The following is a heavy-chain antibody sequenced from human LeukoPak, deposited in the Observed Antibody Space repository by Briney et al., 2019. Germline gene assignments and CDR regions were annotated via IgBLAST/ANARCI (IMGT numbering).Heavy chain of an antibody. CDR2: ISGSGSST. CDR1: GFTFSTYG. D-gene: IGHD3/OR15-3a*01. V-gene: IGHV3-23*01. J-gene: IGHJ4*02. Sequence: GGSLRLSCAASGFTFSTYGMSWVRQAPGKGLEWVSAISGSGSSTYYADSVKGRFTISRDNSKNTLYVQMNSLRAEDTAVYYCAKGIYDLDYWGQGTLVTVSS. CDR3: AKGIYDLDY.